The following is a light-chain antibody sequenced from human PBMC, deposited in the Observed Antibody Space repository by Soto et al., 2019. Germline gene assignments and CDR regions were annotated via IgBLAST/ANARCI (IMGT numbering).Light chain of an antibody. CDR1: SSDVGGYNY. Sequence: SVLTQPASVSGSPGQSITISCTGTSSDVGGYNYVSWYQQHPGKAPKLMIYEVSNRPSGVSNRFSGSKSGNTASLTISGLQAEDEADYYCSSYTSSSTPLYVFGTGTKATVL. J-gene: IGLJ1*01. V-gene: IGLV2-14*01. CDR3: SSYTSSSTPLYV. CDR2: EVS.